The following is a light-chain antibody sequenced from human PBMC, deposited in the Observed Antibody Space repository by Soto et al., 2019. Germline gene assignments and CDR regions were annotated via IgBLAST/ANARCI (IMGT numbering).Light chain of an antibody. Sequence: QSALTQPRSVSGSPGQSVTISCTGTSSDVGGYNYVSWYQPHPGKAPKLIIYDVSKRPSGIPDRYSGSKSGNTASLTISGLQAEDEADYYCCSYAGSYTWVFGGGTQLTVL. CDR1: SSDVGGYNY. CDR2: DVS. V-gene: IGLV2-11*01. CDR3: CSYAGSYTWV. J-gene: IGLJ3*02.